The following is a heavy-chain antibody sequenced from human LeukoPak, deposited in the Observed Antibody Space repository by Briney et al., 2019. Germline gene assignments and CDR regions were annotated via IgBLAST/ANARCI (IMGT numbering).Heavy chain of an antibody. V-gene: IGHV4-59*01. CDR1: GGSISSYY. CDR3: ARGEMATGRDY. D-gene: IGHD5-24*01. Sequence: PSETLSLTCTVSGGSISSYYWSWIRQPPGKGLEWIGHIYYSGSTNYNPSLKSRVTISVDTSKNQFSLKLSSVTAADTAVYYCARGEMATGRDYWGQGTLVTVSS. CDR2: IYYSGST. J-gene: IGHJ4*02.